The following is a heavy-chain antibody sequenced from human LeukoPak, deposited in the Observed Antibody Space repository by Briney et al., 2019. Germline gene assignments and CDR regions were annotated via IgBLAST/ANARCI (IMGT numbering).Heavy chain of an antibody. Sequence: PGGSLRLSCAASGFTFRSYAMSWVRQAPGKGLEWVSSITGSGGSRYYADSVKGRFTISRDNFTNTLYLQMNSLRAEDTAVYYCGKDDDFWSGYNDYWGQGTLVTVSS. V-gene: IGHV3-23*01. CDR2: ITGSGGSR. CDR3: GKDDDFWSGYNDY. CDR1: GFTFRSYA. J-gene: IGHJ4*02. D-gene: IGHD3-3*01.